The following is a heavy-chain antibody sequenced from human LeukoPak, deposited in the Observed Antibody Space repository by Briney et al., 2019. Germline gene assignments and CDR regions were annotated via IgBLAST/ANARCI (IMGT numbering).Heavy chain of an antibody. D-gene: IGHD2-2*01. Sequence: SETLSLTCTVSGGSISSGGYYWSWIRQHPGKGLEWIGCIYYSGSTYYNPSLKSRVTISVDTSKNQFSLKLSSVTAADTAVYYCARDHCSSTSCYVGTSWFDPWGQGTLVTVSS. CDR1: GGSISSGGYY. CDR3: ARDHCSSTSCYVGTSWFDP. J-gene: IGHJ5*02. CDR2: IYYSGST. V-gene: IGHV4-31*03.